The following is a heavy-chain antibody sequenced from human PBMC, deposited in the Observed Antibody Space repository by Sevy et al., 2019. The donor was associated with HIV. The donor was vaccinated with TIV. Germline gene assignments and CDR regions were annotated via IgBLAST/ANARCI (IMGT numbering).Heavy chain of an antibody. CDR2: LYYSGVT. V-gene: IGHV4-59*01. D-gene: IGHD1-1*01. CDR1: GDSIDSNY. J-gene: IGHJ6*02. Sequence: SETLSLTCTVSGDSIDSNYWNWIRQPPGKGLEWIGYLYYSGVTNYNPSLKSRVTISVDTSKNQFSLKLRSVTAADTAVYYCARAPTAPNGMDAWGQGTTVTVSS. CDR3: ARAPTAPNGMDA.